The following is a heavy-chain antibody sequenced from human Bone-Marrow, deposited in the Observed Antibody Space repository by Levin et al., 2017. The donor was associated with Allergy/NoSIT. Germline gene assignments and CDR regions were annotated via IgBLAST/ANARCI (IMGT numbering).Heavy chain of an antibody. Sequence: GGSLRLSCAASGFAFGSYTMNWVRQAPGKGLDWVSSISSSAAYIYYADSVKGRFTISRDNARTSLYLQMNSLTAEDTAVYFCARGARYCGSTICPPQLFDPWGQGTLVTVSS. CDR2: ISSSAAYI. CDR3: ARGARYCGSTICPPQLFDP. V-gene: IGHV3-21*01. CDR1: GFAFGSYT. D-gene: IGHD2-2*01. J-gene: IGHJ5*02.